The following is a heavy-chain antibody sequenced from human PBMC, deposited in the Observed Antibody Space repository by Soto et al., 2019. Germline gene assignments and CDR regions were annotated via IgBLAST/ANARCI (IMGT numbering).Heavy chain of an antibody. CDR3: ARDARGCDSSGWCEHFQH. V-gene: IGHV1-18*01. CDR2: ISAYNGNT. Sequence: QVQLVQSGAEVKKPGASVKVSCKASGYTFTSYGISWVRQAPGQGLEWKGWISAYNGNTNYAQKLQGRVTMTTDTSTSTAYMELRSLRSDDTAVYYCARDARGCDSSGWCEHFQHWGQGTLVTVSS. D-gene: IGHD6-19*01. J-gene: IGHJ1*01. CDR1: GYTFTSYG.